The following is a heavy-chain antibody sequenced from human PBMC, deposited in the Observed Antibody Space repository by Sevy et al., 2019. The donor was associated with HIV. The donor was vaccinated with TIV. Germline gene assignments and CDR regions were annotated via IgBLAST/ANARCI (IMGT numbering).Heavy chain of an antibody. CDR2: IIPIFGTA. Sequence: ASVKVSCKASGGTFSSYAISWVRQAPGQGLEWMGGIIPIFGTANDAQKFQGRVTITADESTSTAYMELSSLRSEDTAVYYCARLGYCSGGSCYSPSDYWGQGTLVTVSS. CDR3: ARLGYCSGGSCYSPSDY. V-gene: IGHV1-69*13. D-gene: IGHD2-15*01. CDR1: GGTFSSYA. J-gene: IGHJ4*02.